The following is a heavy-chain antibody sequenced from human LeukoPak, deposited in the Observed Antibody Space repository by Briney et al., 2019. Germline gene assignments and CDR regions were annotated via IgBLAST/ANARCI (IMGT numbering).Heavy chain of an antibody. V-gene: IGHV4-4*09. CDR1: AGSISGYC. J-gene: IGHJ4*02. CDR3: GRAPKRPPIFAPILRKPTTYKGYAP. D-gene: IGHD3-9*01. Sequence: PSETLSLTCTGPAGSISGYCGSWIPHAPGKGLETSADGYTSGSTNYNASLDSRVTISVDTSKNRFSLTLDSVTAADAPLYYRGRAPKRPPIFAPILRKPTTYKGYAPGGRGTQATAS. CDR2: GYTSGST.